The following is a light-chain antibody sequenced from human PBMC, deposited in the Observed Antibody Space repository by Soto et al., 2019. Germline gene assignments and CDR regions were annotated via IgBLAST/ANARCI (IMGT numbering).Light chain of an antibody. CDR2: DVS. Sequence: QSVLTQPASVSGSPGQSVTISCTETSSDVGGYNYVSWYQQHPGKVPKLMIYDVSDRPSGVSNRFSGSKSGNTASLTISGLQAEDEADHYCSSFTGSTSYVFGSGTKLTVL. CDR1: SSDVGGYNY. J-gene: IGLJ1*01. CDR3: SSFTGSTSYV. V-gene: IGLV2-14*03.